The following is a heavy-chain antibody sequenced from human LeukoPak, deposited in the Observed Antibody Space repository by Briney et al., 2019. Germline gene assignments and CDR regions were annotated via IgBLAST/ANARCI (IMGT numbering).Heavy chain of an antibody. CDR2: ISSSSRYI. J-gene: IGHJ4*02. CDR1: LLIFSRYS. D-gene: IGHD3-9*01. CDR3: ARDFDWFLDY. V-gene: IGHV3-21*01. Sequence: SLSLSRARSLLIFSRYSMNWVRHAPGTGVGGGSAISSSSRYIYYAESVKGRLHIARANAKNSLYLHMNSLRAEDTAVYYGARDFDWFLDYWVQGTLVSVSS.